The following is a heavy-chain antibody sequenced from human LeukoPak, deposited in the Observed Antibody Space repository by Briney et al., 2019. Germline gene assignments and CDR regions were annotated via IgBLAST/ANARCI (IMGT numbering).Heavy chain of an antibody. D-gene: IGHD5-12*01. V-gene: IGHV3-30-3*01. CDR3: ARERRYSGYDFDY. CDR1: GFTFSNYP. CDR2: ISYDGSNK. J-gene: IGHJ4*02. Sequence: PGGSLRLSCSASGFTFSNYPMHWVRQAPGKGLEWVAVISYDGSNKYYADSVKGRFTISRDNSKNTLYLQMNSLRAEDTAVYYCARERRYSGYDFDYWGQGTLVTVSS.